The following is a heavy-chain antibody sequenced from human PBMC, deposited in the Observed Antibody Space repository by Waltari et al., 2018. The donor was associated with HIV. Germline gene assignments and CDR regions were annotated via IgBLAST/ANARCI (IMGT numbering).Heavy chain of an antibody. V-gene: IGHV4-4*02. D-gene: IGHD4-17*01. CDR1: GGSLKSSQW. CDR2: IHHSGNV. CDR3: ARLRDYGDYGHYDF. J-gene: IGHJ4*02. Sequence: QVQLQESGPGLVRPSGTLFLTCGVTGGSLKSSQWWSWVRQPPGKGLEWIGDIHHSGNVNYNLSLKSRVTFSVDRSKNHFSLNLTSVTTADTATYFCARLRDYGDYGHYDFWGRGTLVVVSP.